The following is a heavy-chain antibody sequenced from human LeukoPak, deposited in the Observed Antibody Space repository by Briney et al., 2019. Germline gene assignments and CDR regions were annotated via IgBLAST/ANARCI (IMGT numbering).Heavy chain of an antibody. CDR1: GGSISGFH. CDR3: ARGTSCGSKCFFDY. J-gene: IGHJ4*02. V-gene: IGHV4-4*07. D-gene: IGHD2-21*01. Sequence: SETLSLTCKVSGGSISGFHWSWIRQPAGKGREWIGRLDASGSTNYNPSHKSRVTMSIDRSQFSLRLTSVTAADTAIYYCARGTSCGSKCFFDYWGQGILVTVSS. CDR2: LDASGST.